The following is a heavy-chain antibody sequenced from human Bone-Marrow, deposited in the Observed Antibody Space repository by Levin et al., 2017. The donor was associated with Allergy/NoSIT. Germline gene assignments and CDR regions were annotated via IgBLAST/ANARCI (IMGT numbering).Heavy chain of an antibody. D-gene: IGHD3-3*01. V-gene: IGHV3-7*01. Sequence: LSLTCAASGFTFSSYWMSWVRQAPGKGLEWVANIKQDGSEKYYVDSVKGRFTISRDNAKNSLYLQMNSLRAEDTAVYYCARVSIFGVGYYYGMDVWGQGTTVTVSS. CDR1: GFTFSSYW. CDR2: IKQDGSEK. J-gene: IGHJ6*02. CDR3: ARVSIFGVGYYYGMDV.